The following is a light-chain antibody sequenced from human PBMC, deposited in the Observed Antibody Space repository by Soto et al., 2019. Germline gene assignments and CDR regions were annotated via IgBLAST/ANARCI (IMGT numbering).Light chain of an antibody. CDR2: GAS. CDR1: QSVSSSY. Sequence: ELVLTQSPGTQSLSPGERATLSCRASQSVSSSYLAWYQQKPGQAPRLLIYGASSRATGIPDRFSGSGSGTDFTLTISRLEPEDFAVYYCQQYGSSQITFGQGTRLEIK. CDR3: QQYGSSQIT. V-gene: IGKV3-20*01. J-gene: IGKJ5*01.